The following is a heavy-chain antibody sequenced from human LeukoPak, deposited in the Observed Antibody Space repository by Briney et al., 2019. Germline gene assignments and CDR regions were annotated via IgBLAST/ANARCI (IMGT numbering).Heavy chain of an antibody. D-gene: IGHD3-22*01. Sequence: GGSLRLSCVASGFPFSSYWMTWVRQAPGKGLEWVSVISGSGGSTYYADSVKGRFTISRDNFKNTLYLQMNSLRAEDTAVYYCAKWGYYYDRSGYSDTVDYWGQGSLVTVSS. CDR3: AKWGYYYDRSGYSDTVDY. CDR1: GFPFSSYW. V-gene: IGHV3-23*01. J-gene: IGHJ4*02. CDR2: ISGSGGST.